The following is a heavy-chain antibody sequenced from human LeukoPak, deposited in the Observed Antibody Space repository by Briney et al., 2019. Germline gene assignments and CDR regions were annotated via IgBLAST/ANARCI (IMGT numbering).Heavy chain of an antibody. V-gene: IGHV3-74*01. J-gene: IGHJ4*02. CDR3: VRAEGQNYGVLDYFDY. D-gene: IGHD4-17*01. CDR1: GFTFSSYG. CDR2: CNSDGSRI. Sequence: PGRSLSLSCAASGFTFSSYGMHWVRQAPGKGLVWVSRCNSDGSRITYADSVKGRFTISRDNAKNKLYLQMNSLRAEDTAVYYCVRAEGQNYGVLDYFDYWGQGTLVTVSS.